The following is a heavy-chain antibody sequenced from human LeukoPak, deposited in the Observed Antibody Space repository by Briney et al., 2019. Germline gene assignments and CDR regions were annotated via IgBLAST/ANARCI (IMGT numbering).Heavy chain of an antibody. CDR2: IYHSGST. J-gene: IGHJ6*03. CDR1: GGSISSSNW. CDR3: ARLSRDGYNRYYYYMDV. D-gene: IGHD5-24*01. Sequence: SETLSLTCAVSGGSISSSNWWSWVRQPPGKGLEWIGEIYHSGSTNYNPSLKSRVTISVDKSKNQFSLKLSSVTAADTAVYYCARLSRDGYNRYYYYMDVWGKGTTVTVSS. V-gene: IGHV4-4*02.